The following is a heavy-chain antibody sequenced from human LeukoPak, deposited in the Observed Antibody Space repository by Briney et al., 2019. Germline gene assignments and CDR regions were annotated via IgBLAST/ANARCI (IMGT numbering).Heavy chain of an antibody. Sequence: PSETLSLTSTVSGGSISTYYWSWIRQPPGKGLEWIGYIYYSGSTNYNPSLKSRVTISVDTSKNQFSLKLSSVTAADTAVYYCARDLVAAAPHNDAFDIWGQGTMVTVSS. D-gene: IGHD6-13*01. V-gene: IGHV4-59*01. J-gene: IGHJ3*02. CDR2: IYYSGST. CDR3: ARDLVAAAPHNDAFDI. CDR1: GGSISTYY.